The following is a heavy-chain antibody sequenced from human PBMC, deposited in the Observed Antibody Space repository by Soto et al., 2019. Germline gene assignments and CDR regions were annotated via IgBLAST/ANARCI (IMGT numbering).Heavy chain of an antibody. CDR3: ARIAVTYYYYGMDV. V-gene: IGHV4-59*12. CDR2: VFYTGRA. Sequence: SETLSLTCTVSGGSLGSYYWSWIRQPPGKGLEWIGYVFYTGRANYNPSLKSRLTMSVDSSKNQFSLKVYSVTAADTAIYYCARIAVTYYYYGMDVWGQGTTVTVSS. D-gene: IGHD6-19*01. CDR1: GGSLGSYY. J-gene: IGHJ6*02.